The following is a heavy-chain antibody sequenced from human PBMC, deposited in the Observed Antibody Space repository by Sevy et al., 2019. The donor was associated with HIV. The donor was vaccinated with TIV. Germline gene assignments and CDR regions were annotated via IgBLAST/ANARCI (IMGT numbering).Heavy chain of an antibody. V-gene: IGHV3-23*01. CDR3: PPGRDGSGYPLPFDY. CDR2: ISGSGGST. J-gene: IGHJ4*02. Sequence: GGSLRLSCAASGFTFSSYAMSWVRQAPGKGLEWVSAISGSGGSTYYADSVKGRFTISRDNSKNTLYLQMNSLRAEDTAVYYCPPGRDGSGYPLPFDYWGQGTLVTVSS. D-gene: IGHD3-3*01. CDR1: GFTFSSYA.